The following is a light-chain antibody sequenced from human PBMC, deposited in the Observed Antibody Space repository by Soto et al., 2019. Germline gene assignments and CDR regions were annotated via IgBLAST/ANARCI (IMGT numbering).Light chain of an antibody. CDR3: SSYTSSSTPV. CDR1: RSNIGHNY. V-gene: IGLV1-51*01. Sequence: QSVLTQPPSVSAAPGQKVTISCSGSRSNIGHNYVSWYQHLPGTAPKLLIYDNHKRPSGIPDRFSGSQSGTSATLGITGLQTGDEADYYCSSYTSSSTPVFGTGTKLTVL. CDR2: DNH. J-gene: IGLJ1*01.